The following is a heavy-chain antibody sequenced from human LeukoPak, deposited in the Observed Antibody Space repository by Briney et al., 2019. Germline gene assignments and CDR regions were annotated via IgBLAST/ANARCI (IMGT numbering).Heavy chain of an antibody. V-gene: IGHV3-21*01. D-gene: IGHD3-3*01. CDR2: ISSSSSYI. J-gene: IGHJ4*02. Sequence: GGSLRLSCAASGIIFSSYSMNWARQAPGKGLEWVSSISSSSSYIYYADSVKGRFTISRDNAKNSLYLQMNSLRAEDTAVYYCAVTYYDFWSGYSHWGQGTLVTVSS. CDR3: AVTYYDFWSGYSH. CDR1: GIIFSSYS.